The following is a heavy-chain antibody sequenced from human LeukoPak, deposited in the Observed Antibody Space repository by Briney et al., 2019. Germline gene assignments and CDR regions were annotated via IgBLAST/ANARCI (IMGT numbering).Heavy chain of an antibody. Sequence: GASVKVSCKASGYTFTSYGISWVRQAPGQGLEWMGWINPNSGGTNYAQKFQGRVTMTRDTSISTAYMELSRLRSDDTAVYYCAREALERNIDYWGQGTLVTVSS. CDR3: AREALERNIDY. D-gene: IGHD1-1*01. J-gene: IGHJ4*02. V-gene: IGHV1-2*02. CDR2: INPNSGGT. CDR1: GYTFTSYG.